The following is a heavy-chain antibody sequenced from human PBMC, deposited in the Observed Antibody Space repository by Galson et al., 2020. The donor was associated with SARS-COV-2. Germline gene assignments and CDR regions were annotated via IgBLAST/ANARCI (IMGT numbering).Heavy chain of an antibody. J-gene: IGHJ2*01. CDR3: ARAFRMTTYYYDSSGYGSVDL. Sequence: GESLKISCAASGFTFSDYYMSWIRQAPGKGPEWVSFVSSGSHYTYYADSVKGRFTISRDNAKMSLFLQMNNLRDEDTAVYYCARAFRMTTYYYDSSGYGSVDLWGRGTLVTVS. D-gene: IGHD3-22*01. CDR2: VSSGSHYT. V-gene: IGHV3-11*06. CDR1: GFTFSDYY.